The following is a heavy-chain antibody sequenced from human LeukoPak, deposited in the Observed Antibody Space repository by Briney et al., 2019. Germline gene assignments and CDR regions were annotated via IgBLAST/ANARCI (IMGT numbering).Heavy chain of an antibody. Sequence: PGGSLRLSCAASGFTFSDYYMSWIRQAPGKGLEWVSYISSSGSTIYYADSVKGRFTISRDNAKNSLYLQMNSLRAEDTAVYYCASLYRHPATQDAFDIWGQGTMVTVSS. CDR2: ISSSGSTI. CDR3: ASLYRHPATQDAFDI. J-gene: IGHJ3*02. V-gene: IGHV3-11*01. CDR1: GFTFSDYY.